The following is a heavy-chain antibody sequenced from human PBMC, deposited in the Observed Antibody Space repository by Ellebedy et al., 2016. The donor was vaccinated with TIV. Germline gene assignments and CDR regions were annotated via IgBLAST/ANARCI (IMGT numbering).Heavy chain of an antibody. D-gene: IGHD3-16*01. Sequence: GESLKISCAASRFSFSSYWMSWVRQAPGKGLEWVANINQDGSEKHYGDSVKGRFTISRDNAKRTLDLQMNSLRAEDTAIYYCATDGSYGDYLSPTHASVMWGQGTLVSVSS. V-gene: IGHV3-7*01. CDR2: INQDGSEK. CDR3: ATDGSYGDYLSPTHASVM. CDR1: RFSFSSYW. J-gene: IGHJ3*02.